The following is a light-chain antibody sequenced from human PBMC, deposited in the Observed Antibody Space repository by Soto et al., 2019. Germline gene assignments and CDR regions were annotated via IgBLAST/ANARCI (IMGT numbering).Light chain of an antibody. J-gene: IGLJ2*01. CDR2: DDD. V-gene: IGLV1-51*01. Sequence: QSVLTQPPSVSAAPGQKVTISCSGSSSNIGNNYVSWYQHLPGTAPKLLIYDDDKRPSGVPDRFSGSKSGTSATLGITGLQTGDEAYYYCGTWDSSLSGVVFGGGTKFTVL. CDR3: GTWDSSLSGVV. CDR1: SSNIGNNY.